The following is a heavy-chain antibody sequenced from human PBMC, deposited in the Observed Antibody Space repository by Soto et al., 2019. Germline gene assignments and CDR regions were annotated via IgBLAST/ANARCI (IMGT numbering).Heavy chain of an antibody. J-gene: IGHJ4*02. CDR2: ISGSGGSS. D-gene: IGHD3-10*01. CDR1: GFTFSSYA. V-gene: IGHV3-23*01. Sequence: GGSLRLSCAASGFTFSSYAISWVRQAPGKGLEWVSGISGSGGSSYYADSVKGRFTISRDNSKNTLYLQMNSLRAEDTAVYYCAKASWFGDFDYWGQGTLVTVSS. CDR3: AKASWFGDFDY.